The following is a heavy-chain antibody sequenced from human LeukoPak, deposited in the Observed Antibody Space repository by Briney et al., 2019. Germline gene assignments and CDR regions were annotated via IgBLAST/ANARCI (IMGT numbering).Heavy chain of an antibody. D-gene: IGHD3-3*01. CDR3: ASINFPQTNYDFWSGVGNYGMDV. V-gene: IGHV1-2*02. Sequence: ASVKVSCKASGYTFTGYYMHWVRQAPGQGLEWMGWINPNSGGTNYAQKFQGRVTMTRDTSISTAYMELSRLRSDDTAVYYCASINFPQTNYDFWSGVGNYGMDVWGQGTTVTVSS. CDR1: GYTFTGYY. J-gene: IGHJ6*02. CDR2: INPNSGGT.